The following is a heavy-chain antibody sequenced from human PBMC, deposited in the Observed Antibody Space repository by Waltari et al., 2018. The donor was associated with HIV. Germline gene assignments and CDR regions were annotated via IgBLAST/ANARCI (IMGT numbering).Heavy chain of an antibody. J-gene: IGHJ3*02. D-gene: IGHD1-26*01. CDR3: ARDGAPLRELPRRAFDI. Sequence: QVQLVESGGGVVQPGRSLRLSCAASGFTFSSYAMHWVRQAPGKGLEWVAVISYDGSNKYYADSVKGRFTISRDNSKNTLYLQMNSLRAEDTAVYYCARDGAPLRELPRRAFDIWGQGTMVTVSS. CDR1: GFTFSSYA. V-gene: IGHV3-30*04. CDR2: ISYDGSNK.